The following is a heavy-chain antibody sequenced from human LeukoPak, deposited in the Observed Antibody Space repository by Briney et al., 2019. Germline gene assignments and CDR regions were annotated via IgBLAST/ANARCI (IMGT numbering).Heavy chain of an antibody. CDR1: GGSISSGGYY. V-gene: IGHV4-31*03. Sequence: SQILSLTCTVSGGSISSGGYYWSWIRQHPGKGLGWIGYIYYSGSTYYNPSLKSRVTISVDTSKNQFSLKLSSVTAADTAVYYCARVSVGGVPARDYYYYYGMDVWGQGTTVTVSS. J-gene: IGHJ6*02. D-gene: IGHD2-2*01. CDR3: ARVSVGGVPARDYYYYYGMDV. CDR2: IYYSGST.